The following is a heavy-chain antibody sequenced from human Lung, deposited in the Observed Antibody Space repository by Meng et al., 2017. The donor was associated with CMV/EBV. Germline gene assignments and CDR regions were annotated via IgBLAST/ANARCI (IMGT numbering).Heavy chain of an antibody. V-gene: IGHV3-53*01. CDR1: GFTVSSNY. D-gene: IGHD3-3*01. Sequence: SCAASGFTVSSNYMSWVRQAPGKGLEWVSVIYSGGSTYYADSVKGRFTISRDNSKNTLYLQMNSLRAEDTAVYYCARAPYDFWSSYYYGMDVWAQGTXVTV. CDR2: IYSGGST. J-gene: IGHJ6*02. CDR3: ARAPYDFWSSYYYGMDV.